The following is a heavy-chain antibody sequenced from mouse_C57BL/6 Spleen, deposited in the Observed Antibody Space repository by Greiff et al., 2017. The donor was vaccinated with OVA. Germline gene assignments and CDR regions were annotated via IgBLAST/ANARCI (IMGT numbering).Heavy chain of an antibody. CDR1: GYAFSSYW. V-gene: IGHV1-80*01. D-gene: IGHD1-1*01. CDR3: ARSEAYYYGPYFDY. CDR2: IYPGDGDT. Sequence: VQLQQSGAELVKPGASVKISCKASGYAFSSYWMNWVKQRPGKGLEWIGQIYPGDGDTNYNGKFKGKATLTADKSSSTAYMQLSSLTSEDSAVYFCARSEAYYYGPYFDYWGQGTTLTVSS. J-gene: IGHJ2*01.